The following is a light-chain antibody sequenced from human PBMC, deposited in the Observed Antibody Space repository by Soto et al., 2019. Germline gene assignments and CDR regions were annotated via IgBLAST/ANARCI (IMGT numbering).Light chain of an antibody. Sequence: QSVLTQPPSASGSPGQSVTISCTGTSXDVGGYNNYVSWYQQHPGKAPKLMIYEVSKRPSGVPDRFSGSKSGNTASLTVSGLQAEDEADYYCSSYAGSNNFVFGTGTKVTVL. CDR3: SSYAGSNNFV. J-gene: IGLJ1*01. CDR1: SXDVGGYNNY. V-gene: IGLV2-8*01. CDR2: EVS.